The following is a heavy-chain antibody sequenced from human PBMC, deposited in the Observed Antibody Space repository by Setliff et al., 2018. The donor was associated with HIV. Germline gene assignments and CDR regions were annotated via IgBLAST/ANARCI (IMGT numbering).Heavy chain of an antibody. CDR3: TRDTGGGGFPMDV. V-gene: IGHV4-31*03. CDR2: IFSSGIT. J-gene: IGHJ6*03. D-gene: IGHD2-15*01. CDR1: GDSISSGAYY. Sequence: SETLSLTCSVSGDSISSGAYYWSWIRQHPVKGLEWIGYIFSSGITYYSPSLHSRVTISLDTSKNQFSPNLTSITAADTAVYYCTRDTGGGGFPMDVWGKGTTVTVSS.